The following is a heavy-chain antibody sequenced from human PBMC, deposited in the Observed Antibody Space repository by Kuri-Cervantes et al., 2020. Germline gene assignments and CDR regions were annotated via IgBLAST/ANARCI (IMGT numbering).Heavy chain of an antibody. D-gene: IGHD3-9*01. Sequence: SCAVSGGSISSGGYSWSWIRQPPGKGLEWIGYIYHSGSTYYNPSLKSRATISVDTSKNQFSLKLSSVTAADTAVYYCAREAADILTGYPNYFDYWGQGTLVTVSS. CDR2: IYHSGST. CDR1: GGSISSGGYS. CDR3: AREAADILTGYPNYFDY. J-gene: IGHJ4*02. V-gene: IGHV4-30-2*01.